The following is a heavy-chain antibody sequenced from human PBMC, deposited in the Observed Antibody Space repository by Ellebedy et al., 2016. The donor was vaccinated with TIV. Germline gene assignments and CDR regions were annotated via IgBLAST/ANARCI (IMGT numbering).Heavy chain of an antibody. CDR1: GFTVSYTY. CDR3: ARRITGTYGDDALDI. J-gene: IGHJ3*02. V-gene: IGHV3-53*01. CDR2: IRTGGDT. Sequence: GGSLRLSCAASGFTVSYTYMSWVRQAPGKGLEWVSVIRTGGDTYYADSVKGRFTISRDSSKNTLYLQMNSLRAEETAVYYCARRITGTYGDDALDIWGQGTMVTVSS. D-gene: IGHD1-20*01.